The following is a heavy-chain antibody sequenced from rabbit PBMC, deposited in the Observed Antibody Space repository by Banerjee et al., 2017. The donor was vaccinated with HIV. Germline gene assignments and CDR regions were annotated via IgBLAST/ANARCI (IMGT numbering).Heavy chain of an antibody. J-gene: IGHJ4*01. CDR1: GFTLSSYY. CDR3: VRDTWHFNL. Sequence: QLEESAGGLVQPGGSLKLSCKASGFTLSSYYMNWVRQAPGKGLEWIGYIDPVFGSTYYATWVNGRFTISSHNAQNTLYLQLNSLTAADTATYFCVRDTWHFNLWGQGTLVTVS. V-gene: IGHV1S7*01. D-gene: IGHD3-1*01. CDR2: IDPVFGST.